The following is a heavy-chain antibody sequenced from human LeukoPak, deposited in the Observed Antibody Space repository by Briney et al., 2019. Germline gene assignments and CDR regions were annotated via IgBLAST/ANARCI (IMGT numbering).Heavy chain of an antibody. CDR1: GFTFSSYW. V-gene: IGHV3-7*01. CDR3: ARDLYYYDSSGLGY. J-gene: IGHJ4*02. Sequence: GGSLRLSCAASGFTFSSYWMSWVRQAPGKGLEWVANIKQDGSEKYYVDSVKGRFTISRDNAKSSLYLQMNSLRAEDTAVYYCARDLYYYDSSGLGYWGQGTLVTVSS. CDR2: IKQDGSEK. D-gene: IGHD3-22*01.